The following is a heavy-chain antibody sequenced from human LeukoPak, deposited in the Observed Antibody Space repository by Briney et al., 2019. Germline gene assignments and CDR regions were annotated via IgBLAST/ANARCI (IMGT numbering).Heavy chain of an antibody. CDR3: GGGGYLLDY. Sequence: PGGSLRLSCAASGFTFGTDRMNWVRQAPGKGLVWVSRINGDGSSTSYADSVKGRFTISRDDAKNTLYLQMNSLRAEDTGVYYCGGGGYLLDYWGQGTLVTVSS. CDR2: INGDGSST. V-gene: IGHV3-74*01. CDR1: GFTFGTDR. J-gene: IGHJ4*02. D-gene: IGHD1-26*01.